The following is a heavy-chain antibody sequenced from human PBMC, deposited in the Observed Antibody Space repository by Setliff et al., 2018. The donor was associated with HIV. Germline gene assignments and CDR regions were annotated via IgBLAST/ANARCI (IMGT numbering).Heavy chain of an antibody. CDR3: TRDLGGPFDY. CDR1: GFTFGDYA. CDR2: IRGKAYGGTT. J-gene: IGHJ4*02. V-gene: IGHV3-49*04. Sequence: GGSLRLSCTVSGFTFGDYAMSWVRQAPGKGLEWVGFIRGKAYGGTTEYAASVKGRFTISRDDSKSIAYQQMNSLKTEDTGVYYCTRDLGGPFDYWGQGTLVTVSS. D-gene: IGHD3-16*01.